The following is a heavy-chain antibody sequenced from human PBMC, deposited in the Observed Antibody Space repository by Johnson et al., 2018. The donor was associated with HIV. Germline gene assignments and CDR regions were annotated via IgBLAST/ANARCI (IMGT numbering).Heavy chain of an antibody. J-gene: IGHJ3*02. Sequence: VQLVESGGGLVQPGVSLRLSCAASGFTFSIYWMSWVRQAPGKGLEWVANIKEDGSEEYYVDSVEGRLTVSRDNAKNSLFLQIDNLRAEDTAVYYCARDGVYSSPWDAFDIWGQGTMVIVSS. CDR2: IKEDGSEE. CDR3: ARDGVYSSPWDAFDI. D-gene: IGHD6-13*01. V-gene: IGHV3-7*05. CDR1: GFTFSIYW.